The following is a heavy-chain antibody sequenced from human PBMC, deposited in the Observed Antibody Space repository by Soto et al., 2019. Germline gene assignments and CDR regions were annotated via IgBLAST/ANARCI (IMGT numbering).Heavy chain of an antibody. Sequence: ASVKVSCKASGYTFTSYDINWVRQATGQGLEWMGWMNPNSGNTGYAQKFQGRVTMTRNTSISTAYMELSSLRSEDTAVYYCAILSRDIVLMVYAPRYYYYMDVWGKGTTVTVSS. CDR2: MNPNSGNT. CDR1: GYTFTSYD. CDR3: AILSRDIVLMVYAPRYYYYMDV. J-gene: IGHJ6*03. V-gene: IGHV1-8*01. D-gene: IGHD2-8*01.